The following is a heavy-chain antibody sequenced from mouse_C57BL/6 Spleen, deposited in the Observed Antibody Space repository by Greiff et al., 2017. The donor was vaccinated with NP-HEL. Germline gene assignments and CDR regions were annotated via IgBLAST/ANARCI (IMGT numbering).Heavy chain of an antibody. CDR1: GFNIKAYY. CDR2: IDTGDSEN. CDR3: ASHYYGAPWFAY. Sequence: VQLQQSGAELVQPGDSVKLSCTASGFNIKAYYMDWVKQRHEQGLEWIGRIDTGDSENKYDTKFQGKATITADPTSKTAYLQLSILTSEDAAVYYCASHYYGAPWFAYWGQGTLVTVSA. D-gene: IGHD1-1*01. J-gene: IGHJ3*01. V-gene: IGHV14-2*01.